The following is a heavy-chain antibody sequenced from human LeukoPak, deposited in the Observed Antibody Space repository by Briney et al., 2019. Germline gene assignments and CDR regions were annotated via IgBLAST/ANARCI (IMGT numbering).Heavy chain of an antibody. V-gene: IGHV3-9*03. J-gene: IGHJ6*03. D-gene: IGHD1-7*01. CDR1: GFTFDDYA. CDR2: ISWNSGSI. CDR3: AKGSNYEYYYYYMDV. Sequence: GGSLRLSCAASGFTFDDYAMHWVRQAPGKGLEWVSGISWNSGSIGYADSVKGRFTISRDNAKNSLYLQMNSLRAEDMALYYCAKGSNYEYYYYYMDVWGKGTRSPSP.